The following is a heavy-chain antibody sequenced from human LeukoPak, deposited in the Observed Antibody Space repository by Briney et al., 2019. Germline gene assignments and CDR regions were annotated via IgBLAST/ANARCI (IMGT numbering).Heavy chain of an antibody. CDR3: ARDRSRYSYGYDY. V-gene: IGHV3-48*01. J-gene: IGHJ4*02. CDR2: ISSSSSTI. Sequence: GGSLRLSCAASGFTFSSYSMNWVRQAPGKGLEWVPYISSSSSTIYYADSVKGRFTISRDNAKNSLYLQMNGLRAEDTAAYYCARDRSRYSYGYDYWGQGTLVTVSS. D-gene: IGHD5-18*01. CDR1: GFTFSSYS.